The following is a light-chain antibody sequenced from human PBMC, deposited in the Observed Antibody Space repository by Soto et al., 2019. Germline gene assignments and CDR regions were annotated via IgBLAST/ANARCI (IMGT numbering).Light chain of an antibody. CDR3: QQYGSSPPIT. V-gene: IGKV4-1*01. CDR2: GAS. Sequence: IVMTQSPDSLAVSLVESSTITCRSSHIVLYSSNNKNYLAWYQQKPGQAPRPLIYGASSRATGIPDRFSGSGSGTDFTLTISRLEPEDFAVYYCQQYGSSPPITFGQGTRLEIK. CDR1: HIVLYSSNNKNY. J-gene: IGKJ5*01.